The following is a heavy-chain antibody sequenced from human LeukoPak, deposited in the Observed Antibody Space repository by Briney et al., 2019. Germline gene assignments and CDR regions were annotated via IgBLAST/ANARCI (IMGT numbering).Heavy chain of an antibody. J-gene: IGHJ4*02. V-gene: IGHV3-73*01. CDR3: TRHNSGSGYQNDY. CDR2: IRSRANSFAT. Sequence: GGSLRLTCAASGFTFSGSTMHWVRQASGKGLEWVGRIRSRANSFATLYAASVKGRFTISRDDAKNTAYLQMNSLKTEDTAVYYCTRHNSGSGYQNDYWGQGTLVTVSS. CDR1: GFTFSGST. D-gene: IGHD3-22*01.